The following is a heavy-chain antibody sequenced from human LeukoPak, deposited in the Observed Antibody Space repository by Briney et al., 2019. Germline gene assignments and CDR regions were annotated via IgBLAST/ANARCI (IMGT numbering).Heavy chain of an antibody. J-gene: IGHJ4*02. V-gene: IGHV4-39*07. D-gene: IGHD3-16*01. CDR1: GGSISSSSYY. Sequence: SETLSLTCTVSGGSISSSSYYWGWIRQPPGKGLEWIGSIYYSGSAYYNPSLKSRVTMSVDKSKNQFSLNLKSVTAADTAVYYCARIWAYWGQGALVTVSS. CDR2: IYYSGSA. CDR3: ARIWAY.